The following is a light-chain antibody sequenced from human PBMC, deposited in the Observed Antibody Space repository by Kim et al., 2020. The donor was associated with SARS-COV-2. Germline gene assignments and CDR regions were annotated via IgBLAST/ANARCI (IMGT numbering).Light chain of an antibody. V-gene: IGLV6-57*03. J-gene: IGLJ3*02. Sequence: KTVTISCTRSSGSLASNYVQWYQHRPGSAPTTVIYQDDLRPSGVPDRFSGSIDISSNSASLTISGLKTEDEADYYCQSYDSVNHWVFGGGTQLTVL. CDR3: QSYDSVNHWV. CDR2: QDD. CDR1: SGSLASNY.